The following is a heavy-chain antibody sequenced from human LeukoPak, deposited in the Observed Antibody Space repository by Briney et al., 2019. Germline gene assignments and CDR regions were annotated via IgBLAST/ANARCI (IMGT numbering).Heavy chain of an antibody. CDR3: TTDRGALTN. Sequence: GGSLRLSCATSGFTFSDAWMSWVRQAPGKGLEWVGRIQSKTDGGPTDYAAPVKGRFTISRDDSKTTLYLQMNSLKAGDTAVYYCTTDRGALTNWGQGTLVTVSS. CDR2: IQSKTDGGPT. D-gene: IGHD3-10*01. V-gene: IGHV3-15*01. J-gene: IGHJ4*02. CDR1: GFTFSDAW.